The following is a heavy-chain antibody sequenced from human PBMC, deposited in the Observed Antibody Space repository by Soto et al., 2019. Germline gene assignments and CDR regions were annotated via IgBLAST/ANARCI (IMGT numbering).Heavy chain of an antibody. J-gene: IGHJ5*02. Sequence: GESLKISCKGSGYTFTRHWIGWVRQMPGKGLEWLGIIYPGDSDTRHSPSFQGQVTFSADKSISTAYLQWSSLKASDTAMYYCVRVGLVGPTSLSNAWFDPGGQGTLVTV. CDR2: IYPGDSDT. D-gene: IGHD1-26*01. CDR3: VRVGLVGPTSLSNAWFDP. CDR1: GYTFTRHW. V-gene: IGHV5-51*01.